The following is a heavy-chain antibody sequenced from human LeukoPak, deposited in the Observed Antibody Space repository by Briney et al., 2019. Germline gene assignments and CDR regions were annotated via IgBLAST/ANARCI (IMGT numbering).Heavy chain of an antibody. D-gene: IGHD2-2*02. CDR1: GYTFTGYY. Sequence: ASVKVSCKASGYTFTGYYMHWVRQAPGQGLEWMGWINPNSGGTNYAQKFQGRVTMTRDTSISTAYMELSGLRSDDTAVYYCARSLYCSSTSCYRLDPWGQGTLVTVSS. CDR2: INPNSGGT. V-gene: IGHV1-2*02. J-gene: IGHJ5*02. CDR3: ARSLYCSSTSCYRLDP.